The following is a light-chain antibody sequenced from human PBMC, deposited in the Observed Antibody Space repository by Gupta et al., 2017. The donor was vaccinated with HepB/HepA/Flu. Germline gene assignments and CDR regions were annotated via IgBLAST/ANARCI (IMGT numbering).Light chain of an antibody. Sequence: SYVLTLPPSVSVAPGETARITCGGKNIGSKSVHWYQQKPGQAPALVVYDDRDRPSELPERFSGSNSENTATLTISRVEAVDEADYYCQVWDSSRDHAVFGGGTQLTVL. CDR2: DDR. CDR3: QVWDSSRDHAV. V-gene: IGLV3-21*02. CDR1: NIGSKS. J-gene: IGLJ7*01.